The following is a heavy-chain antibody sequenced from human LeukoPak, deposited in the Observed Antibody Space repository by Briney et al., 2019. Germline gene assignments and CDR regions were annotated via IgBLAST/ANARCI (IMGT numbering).Heavy chain of an antibody. CDR3: ARVSGTSITGAFDI. D-gene: IGHD2-2*01. CDR1: GFTFSSYS. J-gene: IGHJ3*02. Sequence: PGGSLRLSCAASGFTFSSYSMDWVRQAPGKGLEWVSSITSRSDYIYYADSGKGRFIISRDNARNSVYLQMNGLRVVDTAVYYCARVSGTSITGAFDIWGQGTMVTVSS. V-gene: IGHV3-21*01. CDR2: ITSRSDYI.